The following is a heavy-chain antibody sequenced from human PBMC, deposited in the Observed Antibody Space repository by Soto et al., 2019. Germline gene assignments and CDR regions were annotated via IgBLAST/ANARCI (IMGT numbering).Heavy chain of an antibody. D-gene: IGHD6-6*01. Sequence: GGSLRLSCAASGFTFSSYAMSWVRQAPGKGLEWVSAISGSGGSTYYADSVKGRFTISRDNSKNTLYLQMNSLRAEDTAVYYCAKDLGQLDSPIDAFDIWGQGTMVTVSS. CDR1: GFTFSSYA. CDR3: AKDLGQLDSPIDAFDI. J-gene: IGHJ3*02. V-gene: IGHV3-23*01. CDR2: ISGSGGST.